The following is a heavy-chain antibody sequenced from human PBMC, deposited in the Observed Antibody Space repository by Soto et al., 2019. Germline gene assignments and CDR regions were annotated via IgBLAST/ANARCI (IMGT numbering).Heavy chain of an antibody. V-gene: IGHV4-34*01. CDR1: GGSFSGYY. J-gene: IGHJ6*02. CDR3: ARGHSNYYYYGMDV. CDR2: INHSGST. D-gene: IGHD4-4*01. Sequence: QVQLQQWGAGLLKPSETLSLTCAVYGGSFSGYYWSWIRQPPGKGLEWIGEINHSGSTNYNPSLKGRVTISVDTSKNQFSLKLSSVTAADTAVYYCARGHSNYYYYGMDVWGQGTTVTVSS.